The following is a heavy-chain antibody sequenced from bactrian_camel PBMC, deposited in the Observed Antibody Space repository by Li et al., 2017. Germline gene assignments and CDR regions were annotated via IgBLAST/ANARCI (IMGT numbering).Heavy chain of an antibody. D-gene: IGHD3*01. J-gene: IGHJ4*01. Sequence: VQLVESGGDLVQPGGSLRLSCAASGFTLSSVAMSWVRQAPGKEREGVAAKYFGGGSAVYADSVKGRFIISQDNAENTWYLQMNSLKPEDTAMYYCAADWGSYNGYAYPYWGQGTQVTVS. CDR3: AADWGSYNGYAYPY. V-gene: IGHV3S31*01. CDR2: KYFGGGSA. CDR1: GFTLSSVA.